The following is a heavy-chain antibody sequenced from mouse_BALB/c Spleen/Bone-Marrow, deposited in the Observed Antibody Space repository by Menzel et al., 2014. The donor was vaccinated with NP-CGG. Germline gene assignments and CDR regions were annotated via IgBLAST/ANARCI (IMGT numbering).Heavy chain of an antibody. V-gene: IGHV1-4*01. CDR1: GYTFTSYT. J-gene: IGHJ2*01. D-gene: IGHD1-2*01. CDR3: ARSRNYGEVDY. Sequence: QVQLQQSGAELARPGASVKMSCKASGYTFTSYTMHWVKQRPGQGLEWIGYINPSSGYTNYNQKFKDKATLTADKSPSTAYMQLSSLTSEDSAVYYCARSRNYGEVDYWGQGTTLTVSS. CDR2: INPSSGYT.